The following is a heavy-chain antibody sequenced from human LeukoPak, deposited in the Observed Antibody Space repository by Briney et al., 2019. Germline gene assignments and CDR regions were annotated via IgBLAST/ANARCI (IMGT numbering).Heavy chain of an antibody. J-gene: IGHJ6*03. CDR2: VSAYNGNT. CDR1: GYTFTSNG. V-gene: IGHV1-18*01. CDR3: ARCVRKIYSITMVRDLKAYHYYYMDV. Sequence: ASVKVSCKAPGYTFTSNGISWGRHAPGQGLEWGGWVSAYNGNTNNAQKLQGRVTMTTDTSPSAAYMELRSLRSDDTAVYYCARCVRKIYSITMVRDLKAYHYYYMDVWGKGTTVTIPS. D-gene: IGHD3-10*01.